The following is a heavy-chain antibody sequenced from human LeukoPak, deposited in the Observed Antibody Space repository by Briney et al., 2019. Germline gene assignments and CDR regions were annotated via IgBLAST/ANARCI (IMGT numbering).Heavy chain of an antibody. CDR3: ARTLHGDLLNDY. J-gene: IGHJ4*02. CDR1: GGSINSGGYY. V-gene: IGHV4-61*08. D-gene: IGHD3-10*01. Sequence: SETLSLTCTVSGGSINSGGYYWSWIRQHPGKGLEWIGYIYYSGSTYYNPSLKSRVTISVDTSKNQFSLKLSSVTAADTAVYYCARTLHGDLLNDYWGQGTLVTVSS. CDR2: IYYSGST.